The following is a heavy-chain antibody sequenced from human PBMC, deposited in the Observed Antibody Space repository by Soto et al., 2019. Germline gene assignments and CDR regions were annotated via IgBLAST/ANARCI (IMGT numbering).Heavy chain of an antibody. J-gene: IGHJ6*03. CDR1: GFTFSSYA. CDR2: ISGSGGST. D-gene: IGHD5-12*01. V-gene: IGHV3-23*01. Sequence: EVQLLESGGGLVQPGGSLRLSCAASGFTFSSYAMSWVRQAPGKGLEWVSAISGSGGSTYYADSVKGRFTISRDNSKNTLYLQMNSLRAEDTAVYYCAKPQGGDIVATILDYYYYMDVWGKGTTVTVSS. CDR3: AKPQGGDIVATILDYYYYMDV.